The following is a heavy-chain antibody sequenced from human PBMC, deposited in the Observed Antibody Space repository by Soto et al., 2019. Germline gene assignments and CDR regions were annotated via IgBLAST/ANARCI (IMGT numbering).Heavy chain of an antibody. CDR1: GLNFNDYA. V-gene: IGHV3-64D*06. CDR3: VKDRFVNY. J-gene: IGHJ4*02. CDR2: ISSNGVST. Sequence: GLSCSASGLNFNDYAMHWVRQAAGKGLKYVSSISSNGVSTYYADSVKGRFTISRDNSKNTLYLQMNSLRVEDTAVYYCVKDRFVNYWGQGALVTVSS. D-gene: IGHD3-3*01.